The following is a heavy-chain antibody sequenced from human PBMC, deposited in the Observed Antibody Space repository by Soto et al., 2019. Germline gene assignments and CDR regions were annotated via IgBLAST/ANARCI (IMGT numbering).Heavy chain of an antibody. CDR3: ARYIPGVRYYGMDV. D-gene: IGHD2-2*01. CDR2: IWSDGSNK. J-gene: IGHJ6*02. V-gene: IGHV3-33*01. CDR1: GFTFSSYG. Sequence: GGSLRLSCAASGFTFSSYGFHWVRQAPGKGLEWVAVIWSDGSNKYYAGSVRGRFTISRDDSGNTLFLEMYSLRAEDTAVYYCARYIPGVRYYGMDVWGQGTTVTVSS.